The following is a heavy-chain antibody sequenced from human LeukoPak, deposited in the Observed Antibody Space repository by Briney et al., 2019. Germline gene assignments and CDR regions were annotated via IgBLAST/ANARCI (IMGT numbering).Heavy chain of an antibody. Sequence: GASVKVSCKASGYTFTSYGISWVRQAPGQGLEWMGWVSAHNGNTNYAQKLQGRVTMTTDTSTSTAYMELRSLRSDDTAVYYCARDWINSGSYSLPDYWGQGTLVTVSS. V-gene: IGHV1-18*01. J-gene: IGHJ4*02. CDR2: VSAHNGNT. CDR3: ARDWINSGSYSLPDY. D-gene: IGHD1-26*01. CDR1: GYTFTSYG.